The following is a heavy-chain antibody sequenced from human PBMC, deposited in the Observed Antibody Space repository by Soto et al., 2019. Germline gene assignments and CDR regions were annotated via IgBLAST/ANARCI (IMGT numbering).Heavy chain of an antibody. CDR2: IYYSGST. CDR1: GESISRSNNY. V-gene: IGHV4-31*03. J-gene: IGHJ5*02. CDR3: ARSIDP. Sequence: SETLSLTCTVSGESISRSNNYWSWIRQHPGKGLEWIGYIYYSGSTYYNPSLKSRVTISVDASKNQFSLKLSSVTAADTAVYYCARSIDPWGQGTLVTVSS.